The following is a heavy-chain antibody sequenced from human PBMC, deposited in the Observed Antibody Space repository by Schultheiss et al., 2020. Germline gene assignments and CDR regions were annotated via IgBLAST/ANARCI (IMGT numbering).Heavy chain of an antibody. CDR1: GGSISSSSYY. CDR3: ARTVLSGYLNWFDP. V-gene: IGHV4-39*01. CDR2: IYYSGST. J-gene: IGHJ5*02. D-gene: IGHD5-12*01. Sequence: GSLRLSCTVSGGSISSSSYYWGWIRQPPGKGLEWIGSIYYSGSTYYNPSLKSRVTISVDTSKNQFSLKLSSVTAADTAVYYCARTVLSGYLNWFDPWGQGTLVTVSS.